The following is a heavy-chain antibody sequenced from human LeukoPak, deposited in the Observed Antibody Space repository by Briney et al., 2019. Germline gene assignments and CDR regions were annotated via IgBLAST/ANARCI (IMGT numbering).Heavy chain of an antibody. V-gene: IGHV4-59*08. CDR3: ARHGAKDSWSGYYTDYYYGMDV. Sequence: SETLSLTCTVSGGSISSYYWSWIRQPPGKGLEWIGYIYYSGSTNYNPSLKSRVTISVDTSKNQFSLKLSSVTAADTAVYYCARHGAKDSWSGYYTDYYYGMDVWGQGTTVTVSS. CDR1: GGSISSYY. D-gene: IGHD3-3*01. CDR2: IYYSGST. J-gene: IGHJ6*02.